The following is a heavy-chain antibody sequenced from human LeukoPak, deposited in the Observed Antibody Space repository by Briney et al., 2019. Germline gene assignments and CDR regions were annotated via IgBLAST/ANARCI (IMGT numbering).Heavy chain of an antibody. D-gene: IGHD6-6*01. CDR1: GYTFTSYD. J-gene: IGHJ5*02. CDR2: MNPNSGNT. CDR3: ARASRIAARPNRRGAYNWFDP. Sequence: GASVKVSCKASGYTFTSYDINWVRQATGQGLEWMGWMNPNSGNTGYAQKFQGRVTMTRNTSISTAYMELSSLRSGDTAVYYCARASRIAARPNRRGAYNWFDPWGQGTLVTVSS. V-gene: IGHV1-8*01.